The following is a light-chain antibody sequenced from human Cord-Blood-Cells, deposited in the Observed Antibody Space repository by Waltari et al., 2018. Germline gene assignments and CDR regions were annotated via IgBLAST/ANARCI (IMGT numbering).Light chain of an antibody. CDR2: LGS. V-gene: IGKV2-28*01. Sequence: DIVMTQSPLSLPVTPGERASISCRSSQSLLHSNGYNYLDWYLQKPGQSPQLLIYLGSNRASGVPDRFSGSGSGTDFTLKSSRVEAEDVGVYYCMQALQTPKTFGQGTKVEIK. J-gene: IGKJ1*01. CDR3: MQALQTPKT. CDR1: QSLLHSNGYNY.